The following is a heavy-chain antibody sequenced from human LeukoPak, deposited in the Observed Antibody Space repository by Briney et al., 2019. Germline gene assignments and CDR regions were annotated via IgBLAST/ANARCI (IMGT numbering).Heavy chain of an antibody. Sequence: PSETLSLTCTVSGGSINSNNYYWGWIRQSPGQGLEWIGSMYYSGSTYYNPSLRSRVIISVDTSKNQFSLKLSSVTAADTTVYYCARHKWGYCSGGSCYSHWFDPWGQGTLVTVSS. J-gene: IGHJ5*02. CDR2: MYYSGST. D-gene: IGHD2-15*01. CDR1: GGSINSNNYY. CDR3: ARHKWGYCSGGSCYSHWFDP. V-gene: IGHV4-39*01.